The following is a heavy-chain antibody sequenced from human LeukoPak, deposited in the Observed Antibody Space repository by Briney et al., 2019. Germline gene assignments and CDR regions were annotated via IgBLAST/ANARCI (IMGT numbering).Heavy chain of an antibody. V-gene: IGHV4-31*11. D-gene: IGHD2-15*01. J-gene: IGHJ4*02. CDR2: IYYSGST. CDR1: GGSISSSNW. CDR3: ARAGGGTSPIDY. Sequence: PSETLSLTCAVSGGSISSSNWWSWVRQHPGKGLEWIGYIYYSGSTYYNPSLKSRVTISVDTSKNQFSLKLSSVTAADTAVYYCARAGGGTSPIDYWGQGTLVTVSS.